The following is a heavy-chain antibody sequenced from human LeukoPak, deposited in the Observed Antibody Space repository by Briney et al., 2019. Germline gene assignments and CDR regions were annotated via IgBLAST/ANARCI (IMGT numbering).Heavy chain of an antibody. Sequence: PSQTLSLTCTVSGGSISSDNYQWSWIRQPPGKGLEWIGYINYSGSTYYNPSLKSRVTISADTSKNHFSLRLSSVTAADTAVYYCARYGSGSTWFDPWGQGTLVTVSS. V-gene: IGHV4-30-4*01. CDR1: GGSISSDNYQ. CDR3: ARYGSGSTWFDP. CDR2: INYSGST. D-gene: IGHD3-10*01. J-gene: IGHJ5*02.